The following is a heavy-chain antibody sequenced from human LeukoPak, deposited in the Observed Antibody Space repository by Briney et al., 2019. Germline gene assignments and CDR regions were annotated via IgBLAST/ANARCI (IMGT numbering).Heavy chain of an antibody. CDR2: ISSSSSTI. D-gene: IGHD3-22*01. CDR1: GFTFSSYS. CDR3: ASLYYDSSGPFDY. J-gene: IGHJ4*02. Sequence: GGSLRLSCAASGFTFSSYSMNWVRQAPGKGLEWVSYISSSSSTIYYADSVKGRFTISRDNAKNSLYLQMNSLRAEDTAVYYCASLYYDSSGPFDYWGQGTLVTVSS. V-gene: IGHV3-48*04.